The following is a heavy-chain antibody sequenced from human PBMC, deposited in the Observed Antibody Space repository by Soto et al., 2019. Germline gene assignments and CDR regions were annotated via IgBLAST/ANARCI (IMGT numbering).Heavy chain of an antibody. Sequence: PVGSLILSCAASGFTFDEYSMHWVLQVPGKGLEWVSGINWNSGSIGYADSVKGRSAISRDNAKNSLHLQMNSLRAEDTAFYYCVKDESINWYSGHFRHWGQGTMVTVSS. J-gene: IGHJ1*01. CDR1: GFTFDEYS. CDR2: INWNSGSI. D-gene: IGHD6-13*01. CDR3: VKDESINWYSGHFRH. V-gene: IGHV3-9*01.